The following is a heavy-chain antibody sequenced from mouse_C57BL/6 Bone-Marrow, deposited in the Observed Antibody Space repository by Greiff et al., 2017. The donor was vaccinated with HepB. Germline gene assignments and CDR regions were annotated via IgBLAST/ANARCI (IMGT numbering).Heavy chain of an antibody. CDR2: INPGSGGT. CDR1: GYAFTNYL. J-gene: IGHJ3*01. CDR3: ARYGTGFAY. Sequence: VHLVESGAELVRPGTSVKVSCKASGYAFTNYLIEWVKQRPGQGLEWIGVINPGSGGTNYNEKFKGKATLTVDKSSSTAYMELRSLTSEDSAVYYCARYGTGFAYWGQGTLVTVSA. V-gene: IGHV1-54*01. D-gene: IGHD1-1*01.